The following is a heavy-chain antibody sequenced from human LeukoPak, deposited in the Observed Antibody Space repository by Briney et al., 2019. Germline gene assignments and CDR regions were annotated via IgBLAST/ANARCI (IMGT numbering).Heavy chain of an antibody. J-gene: IGHJ4*02. CDR3: TRRPYSSSWYYFDY. Sequence: PGGSLRLSCAVSGFTFSDYYMSWVRQAPGKGLEWVSYISSSGSMLHYADSVEGRFTISRDSAKNSLYLQMSSLRVEDTAVYYCTRRPYSSSWYYFDYWGQGTLVTVSS. CDR1: GFTFSDYY. D-gene: IGHD6-13*01. V-gene: IGHV3-11*04. CDR2: ISSSGSML.